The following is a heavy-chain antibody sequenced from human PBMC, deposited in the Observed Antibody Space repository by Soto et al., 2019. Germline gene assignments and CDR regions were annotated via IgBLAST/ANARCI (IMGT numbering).Heavy chain of an antibody. CDR2: INHSGST. Sequence: SETLSLTCAVYGGSFSGYYWSWIRQPPGKGLEWIGEINHSGSTNYNPSLKSRVTISVDTSKNQFSLKLSSVTAADTAVYYCARGELDSDYVYAFDIWGQGTMVTVSS. D-gene: IGHD4-4*01. CDR1: GGSFSGYY. V-gene: IGHV4-34*01. CDR3: ARGELDSDYVYAFDI. J-gene: IGHJ3*02.